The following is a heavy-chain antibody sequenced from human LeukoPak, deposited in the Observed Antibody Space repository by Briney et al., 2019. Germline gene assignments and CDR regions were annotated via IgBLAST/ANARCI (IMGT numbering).Heavy chain of an antibody. V-gene: IGHV4-4*07. CDR3: ARVKTNWNYGPFDY. D-gene: IGHD1-7*01. Sequence: PSETLSLTCTVSGGPIRTYYWSWIRQPAGKGLEWIGRIYFSGSTNYNPSLKSRATMSVDTSKSQFSLKLSSVIAADTAVYYCARVKTNWNYGPFDYWGQGTLVTVSS. CDR2: IYFSGST. J-gene: IGHJ4*02. CDR1: GGPIRTYY.